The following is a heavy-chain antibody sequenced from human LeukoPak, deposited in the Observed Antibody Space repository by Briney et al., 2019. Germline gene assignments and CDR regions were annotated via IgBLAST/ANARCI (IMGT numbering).Heavy chain of an antibody. CDR1: GFTFSSYA. D-gene: IGHD5-18*01. J-gene: IGHJ4*02. CDR2: ISDSGGST. V-gene: IGHV3-23*01. CDR3: ARSTRTGYSYGS. Sequence: QPGGSLRLSCAASGFTFSSYAMSWVRQAPGKGLEWVSTISDSGGSTYYPDSVKGRFTISRDNSKNTLFLQMNSLRAEDTAVYYCARSTRTGYSYGSWGQGTLVTVSS.